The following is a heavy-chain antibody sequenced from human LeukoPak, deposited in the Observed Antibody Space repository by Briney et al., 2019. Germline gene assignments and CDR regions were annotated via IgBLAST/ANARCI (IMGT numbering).Heavy chain of an antibody. CDR3: ARGALDPETVTNYFEY. J-gene: IGHJ4*02. V-gene: IGHV1-2*02. Sequence: ASVRVSCKASGYTFGDHYIQWVRQAPGQGFDWLGWINPNSGGTDYARKFRGRVTMTRDMSLSTAYMELTRLTYDDAAVYYCARGALDPETVTNYFEYWAQGTLVTVSS. CDR2: INPNSGGT. CDR1: GYTFGDHY. D-gene: IGHD4-17*01.